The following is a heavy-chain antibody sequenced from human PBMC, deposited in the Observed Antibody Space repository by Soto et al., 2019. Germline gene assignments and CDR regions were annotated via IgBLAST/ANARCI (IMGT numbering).Heavy chain of an antibody. CDR3: ARHVPWLRENFFDY. D-gene: IGHD6-19*01. Sequence: PSETLSLTCTVSGGSISSYYWSWIRQPPGKGLEWIGYIYYSGSTNYNPSLKSRVTISVDTSKNQFSLKLSSVTAADTAVYYCARHVPWLRENFFDYWGQGTLVTVS. CDR2: IYYSGST. J-gene: IGHJ4*02. V-gene: IGHV4-59*08. CDR1: GGSISSYY.